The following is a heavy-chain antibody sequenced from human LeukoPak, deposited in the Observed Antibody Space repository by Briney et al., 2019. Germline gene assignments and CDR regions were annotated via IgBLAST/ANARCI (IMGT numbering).Heavy chain of an antibody. J-gene: IGHJ4*02. CDR1: GFTFTSYR. D-gene: IGHD5-12*01. Sequence: GGSLRLSCAASGFTFTSYRMNWVRQAPGKGLAWVSRISGSGDEFQYADSVKGRFTISRDNSNNRLFLLMNSLRAEDTAVYYCARDSGYDFHFDYWGQGTLVTVSS. V-gene: IGHV3-23*01. CDR3: ARDSGYDFHFDY. CDR2: ISGSGDEF.